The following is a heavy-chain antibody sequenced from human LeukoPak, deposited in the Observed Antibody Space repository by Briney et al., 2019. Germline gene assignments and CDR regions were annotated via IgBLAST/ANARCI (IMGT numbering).Heavy chain of an antibody. CDR1: GVSLSTTGVG. D-gene: IGHD4-17*01. Sequence: SGPTLVKPTQTLTLTCTFSGVSLSTTGVGVGWIRQPPGKAPEWLALIYWNEDKRYSPSLKSRLTISKDTSKNQVVLTMTNMGPVHTATYHRARRPTARQYGDYFDYWGQGTLVTVSS. CDR2: IYWNEDK. J-gene: IGHJ4*02. V-gene: IGHV2-5*01. CDR3: ARRPTARQYGDYFDY.